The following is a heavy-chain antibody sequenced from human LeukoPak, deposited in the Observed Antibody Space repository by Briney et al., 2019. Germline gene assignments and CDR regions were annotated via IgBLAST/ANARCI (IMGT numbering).Heavy chain of an antibody. J-gene: IGHJ4*02. CDR3: ARQDSSSWYNAY. V-gene: IGHV5-51*01. CDR2: IYPGDSDT. D-gene: IGHD6-13*01. CDR1: GYSFISYW. Sequence: GESLKISCKGSGYSFISYWIAWVRQMPGKGLEWMGIIYPGDSDTRYSPSSQGQVTISADKSISTASLQWSSLKASDTAIYYCARQDSSSWYNAYWGQGTLVTVSS.